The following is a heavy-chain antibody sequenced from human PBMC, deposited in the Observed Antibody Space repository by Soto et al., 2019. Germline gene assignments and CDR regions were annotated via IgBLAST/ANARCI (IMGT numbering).Heavy chain of an antibody. D-gene: IGHD4-17*01. CDR3: ASGDVDYDFYYYYGMDV. J-gene: IGHJ6*02. CDR2: ISYDGSNK. V-gene: IGHV3-30*03. CDR1: GFTFSSYG. Sequence: QVQLVESGGGVVQPGRSLRLSCAASGFTFSSYGMHWVRQAPGKGLEWVAVISYDGSNKYYADSVKGRFTISRDNSKNTLYLQMNSLRAEDTAVYYCASGDVDYDFYYYYGMDVLGQGTTVTVSS.